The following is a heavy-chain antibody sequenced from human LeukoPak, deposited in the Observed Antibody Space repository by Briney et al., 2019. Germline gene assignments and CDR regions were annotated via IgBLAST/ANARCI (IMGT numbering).Heavy chain of an antibody. CDR3: ARGYDYVWDWYFHL. CDR2: SDGSST. D-gene: IGHD3-16*01. J-gene: IGHJ2*01. CDR1: GFTFSSYW. Sequence: PGGSLRLSCAASGFTFSSYWMHWVRQAPGKGLVWVSRSDGSSTSYADSVKGRFTISRDNAKNTLYLQMNSLRAEDTAVYYCARGYDYVWDWYFHLWGRGTLVTVSS. V-gene: IGHV3-74*01.